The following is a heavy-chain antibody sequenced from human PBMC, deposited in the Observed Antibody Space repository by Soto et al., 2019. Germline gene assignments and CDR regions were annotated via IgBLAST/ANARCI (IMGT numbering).Heavy chain of an antibody. V-gene: IGHV1-46*01. J-gene: IGHJ4*02. D-gene: IGHD3-9*01. CDR3: ARGDYDVLTGHYPLDY. Sequence: QVQLVQSGAEVKKPGASVKVSCKASGYSLTSYYMHWVRQAPGQGLAWMRIINPSGGSTSYAQNYQDRITMTRDTSTTTVYMELSSLRSEDTAVYFCARGDYDVLTGHYPLDYWGQGTLVTVSS. CDR2: INPSGGST. CDR1: GYSLTSYY.